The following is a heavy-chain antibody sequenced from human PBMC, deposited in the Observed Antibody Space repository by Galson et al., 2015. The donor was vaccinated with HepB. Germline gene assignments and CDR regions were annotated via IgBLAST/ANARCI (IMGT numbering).Heavy chain of an antibody. CDR1: GFTFSSYA. CDR2: ISYDGSNK. V-gene: IGHV3-30-3*01. D-gene: IGHD4-23*01. J-gene: IGHJ5*02. CDR3: ARDQATVVFNWFDP. Sequence: SLRLSCAASGFTFSSYAMHWVRQAPGKGLEWVAVISYDGSNKYYADSVKGRFTISRDNSKNTLYLQMNSLRAEDTAMYYCARDQATVVFNWFDPWGQGTLVTVSS.